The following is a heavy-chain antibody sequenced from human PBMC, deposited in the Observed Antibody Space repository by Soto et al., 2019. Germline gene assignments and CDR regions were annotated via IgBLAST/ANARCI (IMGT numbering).Heavy chain of an antibody. CDR3: ARDRLGCSGGSCYSVNYYYGMDV. D-gene: IGHD2-15*01. CDR2: ISSSSSYI. V-gene: IGHV3-21*01. J-gene: IGHJ6*02. Sequence: EVQLVESGGGLVKPGGSLRLSCAASGFTFSSYSMNWVRQAPGKGLEWVSSISSSSSYIYYADSVKGRFTISRDNAKNSLYLQMNSLRAEDTAVYYCARDRLGCSGGSCYSVNYYYGMDVWGQGTTVTVSS. CDR1: GFTFSSYS.